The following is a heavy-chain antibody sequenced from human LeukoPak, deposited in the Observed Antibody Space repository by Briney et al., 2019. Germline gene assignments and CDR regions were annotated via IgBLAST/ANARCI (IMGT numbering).Heavy chain of an antibody. D-gene: IGHD3-22*01. J-gene: IGHJ5*02. CDR1: GLTFSSYG. Sequence: GGSLRLSCAASGLTFSSYGMTWVRQAPGKGLEWVSVISGSGDSTYYADSVKGRFAISRDNSKNTLFLQMNSLRAEDTAVYYCAKKEVDSTWGQGTLVTVSS. CDR2: ISGSGDST. CDR3: AKKEVDST. V-gene: IGHV3-23*01.